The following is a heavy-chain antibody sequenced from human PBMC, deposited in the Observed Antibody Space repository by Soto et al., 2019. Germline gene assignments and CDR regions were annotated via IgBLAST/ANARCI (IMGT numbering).Heavy chain of an antibody. CDR2: IRGSGGSE. V-gene: IGHV3-23*01. J-gene: IGHJ3*02. D-gene: IGHD3-10*01. CDR1: EFTFSSHG. CDR3: AKEEERWDGEDAFDI. Sequence: LLESGGGLVQPGGSLRLSCAASEFTFSSHGMSWVRQAPGKGLEWVSGIRGSGGSEYYADSVKGRFTISRDNFRNTLYLQMRSLRAEDTAVYYCAKEEERWDGEDAFDIWGQGTMDTVSS.